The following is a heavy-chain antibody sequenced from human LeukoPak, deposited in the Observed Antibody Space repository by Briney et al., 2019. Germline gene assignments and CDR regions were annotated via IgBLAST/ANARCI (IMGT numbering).Heavy chain of an antibody. V-gene: IGHV3-23*01. J-gene: IGHJ4*02. CDR2: ISGSGGST. D-gene: IGHD3-3*01. CDR3: AKGGYYTALGY. Sequence: WVSAISGSGGSTYYADSVKGRFTISRDNSKNTLYLQMNSLRAEDTAVYYCAKGGYYTALGYWGQGTLVTVSS.